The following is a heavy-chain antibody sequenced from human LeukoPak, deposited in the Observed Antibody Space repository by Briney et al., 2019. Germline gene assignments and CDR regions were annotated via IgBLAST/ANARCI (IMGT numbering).Heavy chain of an antibody. D-gene: IGHD3-3*01. J-gene: IGHJ4*02. Sequence: GGSLRLSCAASGFTFSSYAMSWVRQARGKGLEWVSAISGSGGSTYYADSVKGRFTISRDNSKNTLYLQMNSLRAEDTAVYYCAKSVRGFWSGYYLFDYWGQGTLVTVSS. CDR3: AKSVRGFWSGYYLFDY. CDR1: GFTFSSYA. V-gene: IGHV3-23*01. CDR2: ISGSGGST.